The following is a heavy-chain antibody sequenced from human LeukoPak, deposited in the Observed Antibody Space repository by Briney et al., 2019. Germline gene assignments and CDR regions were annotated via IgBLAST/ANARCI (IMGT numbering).Heavy chain of an antibody. CDR3: ARDHSGSYVL. J-gene: IGHJ4*02. CDR1: GYTFTSHF. D-gene: IGHD1-26*01. Sequence: ASVKVSCKASGYTFTSHFMHWVRQAPGQGLEWMGIINPRGGSTSYTQKFQGRVTMTRDTSTSTVYMELSSLRSEDTAVYYCARDHSGSYVLWGQGTLVTVSS. CDR2: INPRGGST. V-gene: IGHV1-46*01.